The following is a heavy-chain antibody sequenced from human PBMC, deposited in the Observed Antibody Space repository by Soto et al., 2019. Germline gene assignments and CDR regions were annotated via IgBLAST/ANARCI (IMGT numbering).Heavy chain of an antibody. D-gene: IGHD3-10*01. CDR3: AAGEPLHY. CDR1: GFLISANA. Sequence: GGSLRLSCAASGFLISANAMSWVRQAPGGGLEWVSTISGSAGVAFYADSVRGRFIISRDISKNTIYLQLSTLRAEDTAMYYCAAGEPLHYRGQGTLVTVSS. V-gene: IGHV3-23*01. CDR2: ISGSAGVA. J-gene: IGHJ4*01.